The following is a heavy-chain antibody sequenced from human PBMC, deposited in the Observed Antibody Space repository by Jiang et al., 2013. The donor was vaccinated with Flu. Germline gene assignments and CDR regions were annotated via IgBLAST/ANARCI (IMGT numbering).Heavy chain of an antibody. Sequence: PTQTLTLTCNVSGFSLTTSGVCVSWIRQPPGKALEWLGFIDWDDDKHYSTSLQTRLTISRDTSQNQVFLRVTNLDPVDTGTYYCARRRPTEGMDVWGLGTTVTVSS. CDR3: ARRRPTEGMDV. J-gene: IGHJ6*02. V-gene: IGHV2-70*01. CDR2: IDWDDDK. CDR1: GFSLTTSGVC.